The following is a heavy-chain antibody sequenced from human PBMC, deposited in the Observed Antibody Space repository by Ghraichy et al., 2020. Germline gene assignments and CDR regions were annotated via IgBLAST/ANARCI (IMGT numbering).Heavy chain of an antibody. D-gene: IGHD3-22*01. CDR1: GDSVSNNSAS. CDR2: TYHRSKWYN. Sequence: SQTLSLTCAISGDSVSNNSASWNWIRQSPSRGLEWLGRTYHRSKWYNDYAESVKSRITIKPDTSKNQITLQLTSVSPADTAVYYCVRGTLALNRVTYYYKNHGMGVWGLGTTVIVSS. J-gene: IGHJ6*02. CDR3: VRGTLALNRVTYYYKNHGMGV. V-gene: IGHV6-1*01.